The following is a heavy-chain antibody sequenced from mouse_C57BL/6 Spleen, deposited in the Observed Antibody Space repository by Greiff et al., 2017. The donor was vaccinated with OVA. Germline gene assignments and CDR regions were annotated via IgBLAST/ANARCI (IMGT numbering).Heavy chain of an antibody. D-gene: IGHD1-1*01. J-gene: IGHJ4*01. V-gene: IGHV5-17*01. Sequence: EVKLMESGGGLVKPGGSLKLSCAASGFTFSDYGMPWVRQAPEKGLEWVAYISSGSSTIYYADTVKGRFTISRDNAKNTLFLQMTSLRSEDTAMYYCARTGSSYVYYAMDYWGQGTSVTVSS. CDR1: GFTFSDYG. CDR2: ISSGSSTI. CDR3: ARTGSSYVYYAMDY.